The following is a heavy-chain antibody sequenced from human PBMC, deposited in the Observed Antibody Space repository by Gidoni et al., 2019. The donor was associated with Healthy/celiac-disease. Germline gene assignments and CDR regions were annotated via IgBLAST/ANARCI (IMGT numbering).Heavy chain of an antibody. CDR1: GFTFSSSG. CDR3: AKDHQVTIFVVVSPLGY. J-gene: IGHJ4*02. Sequence: QVQLVESGGAVVEPGRSLRLSCAASGFTFSSSGMRWVRQAPGKGLEWVAVISYDGSNKYYADSVKGRFTISRDNSKNTLYLQMNSLRAEDTAVYYCAKDHQVTIFVVVSPLGYWGQGTLVTVSS. CDR2: ISYDGSNK. D-gene: IGHD3-3*01. V-gene: IGHV3-30*18.